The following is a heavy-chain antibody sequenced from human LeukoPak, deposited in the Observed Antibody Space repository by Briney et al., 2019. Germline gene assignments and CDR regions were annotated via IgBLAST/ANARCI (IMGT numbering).Heavy chain of an antibody. CDR1: GGTFSSYA. Sequence: GASVKVSCKASGGTFSSYAISWVRQAPGQGLGWMGGIIPIFGTANYAQKFQGRVTITADESTSTAYMELSSLRSEDTAVYYCARSGDSSGYGNWFDPWGQGTLVTVSS. CDR3: ARSGDSSGYGNWFDP. V-gene: IGHV1-69*13. CDR2: IIPIFGTA. D-gene: IGHD3-22*01. J-gene: IGHJ5*02.